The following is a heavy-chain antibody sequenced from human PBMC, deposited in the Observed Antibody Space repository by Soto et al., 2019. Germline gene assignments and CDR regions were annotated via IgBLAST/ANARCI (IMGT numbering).Heavy chain of an antibody. CDR1: GGTFSSYA. Sequence: QVQLVQSGAEVKKPGSSVKVSCKASGGTFSSYAISWVRQAPGQGFEWMGGIIPIFGTANYAQKFQGRVTITADKSTRTAYMELSSLRSEDTAVYYCASEYSHGSPLNYWGQGTLVTVSS. J-gene: IGHJ4*02. CDR3: ASEYSHGSPLNY. V-gene: IGHV1-69*06. D-gene: IGHD5-18*01. CDR2: IIPIFGTA.